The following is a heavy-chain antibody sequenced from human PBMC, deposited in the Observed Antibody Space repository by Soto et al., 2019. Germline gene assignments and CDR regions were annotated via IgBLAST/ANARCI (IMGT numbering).Heavy chain of an antibody. Sequence: GESLKISCNGSGYIFTSYWIGWVRQMPGKGLEWMGIIYPGDSDTRYSPSFQGQVTISADKSISTAYLQWSSLKASDTAMYYCARARGRGKIVATIVFDYWGQGTLVTVSS. CDR3: ARARGRGKIVATIVFDY. CDR2: IYPGDSDT. CDR1: GYIFTSYW. V-gene: IGHV5-51*01. D-gene: IGHD5-12*01. J-gene: IGHJ4*02.